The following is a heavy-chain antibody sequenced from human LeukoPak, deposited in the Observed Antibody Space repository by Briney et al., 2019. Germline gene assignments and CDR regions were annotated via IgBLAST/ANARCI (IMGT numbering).Heavy chain of an antibody. Sequence: GGSLRLSCAASGFTFGSHTMHWVRQAPGKGLEWVAVMSFDGSNKYYADSVKGRFTMSSGNSKNTLNLQMHSLRADDTAVYYCARGSAGDYVPDYFDYWGQGTLVTVSS. J-gene: IGHJ4*02. D-gene: IGHD4-17*01. CDR3: ARGSAGDYVPDYFDY. V-gene: IGHV3-30*04. CDR2: MSFDGSNK. CDR1: GFTFGSHT.